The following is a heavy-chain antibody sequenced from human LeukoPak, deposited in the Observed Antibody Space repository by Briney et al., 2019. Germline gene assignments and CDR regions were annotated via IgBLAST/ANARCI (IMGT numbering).Heavy chain of an antibody. CDR3: GTCSSTSCLTGEFDY. D-gene: IGHD2-2*01. CDR1: GFTFSSYS. J-gene: IGHJ4*02. V-gene: IGHV3-21*01. Sequence: PGGSLRLSCAASGFTFSSYSMNWVRQAPGKGLEWVSSISSSSSYIYYADSVKGRFTISRDNAKNSLYLQMNSLGAEDTAVYYCGTCSSTSCLTGEFDYWGQGTLVTVSS. CDR2: ISSSSSYI.